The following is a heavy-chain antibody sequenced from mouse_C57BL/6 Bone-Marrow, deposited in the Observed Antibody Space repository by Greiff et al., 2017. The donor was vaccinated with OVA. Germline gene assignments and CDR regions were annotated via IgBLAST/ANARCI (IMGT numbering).Heavy chain of an antibody. D-gene: IGHD2-5*01. J-gene: IGHJ2*01. CDR1: GYTFTDYE. Sequence: QVQLQQSGAELVRPGASVTLSCKASGYTFTDYEMHWVKQTPVHGLEWIGAIGPETGGTAYNQKFKGKAILTADKSSSTAYMELRSLTSEDSAVYYCTRSYSNYGDFDYWGQGTTLTVSS. CDR2: IGPETGGT. V-gene: IGHV1-15*01. CDR3: TRSYSNYGDFDY.